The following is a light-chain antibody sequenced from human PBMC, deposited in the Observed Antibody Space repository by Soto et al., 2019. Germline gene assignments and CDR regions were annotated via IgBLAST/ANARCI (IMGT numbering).Light chain of an antibody. CDR2: MAS. V-gene: IGKV1-5*03. Sequence: DIQMTQSPSTLSASVGDRVTITCRASQNIKSHLAWYQQKPGKAPKLLIYMASSLQSGVPSRFSGSGSGTEFTLTISSLQPDDFATFYCQQYDLYSAFGQGTKVEIK. J-gene: IGKJ1*01. CDR1: QNIKSH. CDR3: QQYDLYSA.